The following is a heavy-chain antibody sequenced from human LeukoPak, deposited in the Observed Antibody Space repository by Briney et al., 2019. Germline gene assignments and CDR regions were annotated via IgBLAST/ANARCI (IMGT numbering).Heavy chain of an antibody. J-gene: IGHJ4*02. V-gene: IGHV3-72*01. CDR1: GFTFSDHY. CDR3: TREGRYCSSTSCYVRLDF. Sequence: GGSLRLSCAASGFTFSDHYMDWVRQAPGKGLEWVGRIKNKANSYTTEYAASVKGRFTVSREDSKNALYLQMNSLKTEDTAVYYCTREGRYCSSTSCYVRLDFWGQGTLVTVSS. CDR2: IKNKANSYTT. D-gene: IGHD2-2*01.